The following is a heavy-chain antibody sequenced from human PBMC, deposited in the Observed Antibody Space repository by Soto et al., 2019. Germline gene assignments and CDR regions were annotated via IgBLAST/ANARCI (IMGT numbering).Heavy chain of an antibody. CDR3: ARVRFGNSYGMDV. Sequence: PGGSLRLSCAASGFMFNTYGFNWVRQAPGKGLEWLSCFTGGGAIYYADSVKGRFTVSRDNAKSSLFLQVNNLRAEDTAVYYCARVRFGNSYGMDVWGQGTTVTVSS. CDR1: GFMFNTYG. J-gene: IGHJ6*02. V-gene: IGHV3-48*01. D-gene: IGHD3-10*01. CDR2: FTGGGAI.